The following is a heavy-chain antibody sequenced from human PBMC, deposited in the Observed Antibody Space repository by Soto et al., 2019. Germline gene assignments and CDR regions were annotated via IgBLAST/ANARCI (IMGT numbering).Heavy chain of an antibody. D-gene: IGHD2-2*01. V-gene: IGHV3-11*03. J-gene: IGHJ4*02. CDR3: ARSHPPVVVPAFTFDY. CDR1: GFTFSDYY. Sequence: NPGGSLRLSCAASGFTFSDYYMSWIRQAPGKGLEWVSYISSSSSYTNYADSVKGRFTISRDNAKNSLYLQMNSLRAEDTAVYYCARSHPPVVVPAFTFDYWGQGTLVTVSS. CDR2: ISSSSSYT.